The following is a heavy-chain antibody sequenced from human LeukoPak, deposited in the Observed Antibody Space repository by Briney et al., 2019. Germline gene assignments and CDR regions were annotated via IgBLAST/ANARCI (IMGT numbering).Heavy chain of an antibody. D-gene: IGHD3-3*01. J-gene: IGHJ4*02. Sequence: SVKVSCKASGGTFSSYAISWVRQAPGQGLEWMGRIIPILGIANYAQKFQGRVTITADKSTSTAYMELSSLRSEDTAVYYCARRVLRFLEWLPDWGQGTLVTVSS. CDR3: ARRVLRFLEWLPD. CDR2: IIPILGIA. CDR1: GGTFSSYA. V-gene: IGHV1-69*04.